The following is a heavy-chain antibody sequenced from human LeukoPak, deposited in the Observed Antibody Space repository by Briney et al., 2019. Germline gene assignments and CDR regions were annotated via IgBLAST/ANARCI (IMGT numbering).Heavy chain of an antibody. CDR2: IHHSGST. CDR1: GDSINNNNW. J-gene: IGHJ3*02. D-gene: IGHD6-13*01. V-gene: IGHV4-4*02. CDR3: ARGYKPASGKDGAFDI. Sequence: SETLSLTCDVSGDSINNNNWWNWVRQPPGKGLEWIGEIHHSGSTKYNPSLKSRVTISVDRSKNQFSLNLSSVTAADTALYYCARGYKPASGKDGAFDIWGQGTMVTVSS.